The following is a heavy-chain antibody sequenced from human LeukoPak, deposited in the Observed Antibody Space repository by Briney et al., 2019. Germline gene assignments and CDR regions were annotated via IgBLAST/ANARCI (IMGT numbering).Heavy chain of an antibody. CDR1: GGSFSGYY. CDR2: INHSGST. J-gene: IGHJ4*02. Sequence: SETLSLTCAVYGGSFSGYYWSWIRQPPGKGLEWIGEINHSGSTNYNPSLKSRVTISVDTSMNQFSLKLSSVTAADTAVYYCARYGGYYYGAHYWGQGTLVTVSS. V-gene: IGHV4-34*01. CDR3: ARYGGYYYGAHY. D-gene: IGHD3-22*01.